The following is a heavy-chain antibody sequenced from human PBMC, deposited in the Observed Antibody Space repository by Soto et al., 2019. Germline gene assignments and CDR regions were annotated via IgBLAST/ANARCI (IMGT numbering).Heavy chain of an antibody. CDR3: AKTRGNNFGSGSHFDY. CDR2: ISGTGDST. D-gene: IGHD3-10*01. J-gene: IGHJ4*02. Sequence: EVQLLESGGGLVQPGGSLRLSCVGSGFSFSSYALSWVRQAPGKGLEWVSAISGTGDSTYYADSVKGRFTISRVNSKNTLYLHMNSLRAEDTAVYYCAKTRGNNFGSGSHFDYWGQGTLVTASS. CDR1: GFSFSSYA. V-gene: IGHV3-23*01.